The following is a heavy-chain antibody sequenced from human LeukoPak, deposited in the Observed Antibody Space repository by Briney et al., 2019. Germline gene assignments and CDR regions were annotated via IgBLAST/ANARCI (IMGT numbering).Heavy chain of an antibody. V-gene: IGHV1-69*05. Sequence: SVKVSCKASGGTFSSYAISWVRQAPGQGLEWMGGIIPIFGTANYAQKFQGRVTITTDESTSTAYVELSSLRSEDTAVYYCASLVSCGYSSGWYWFDPWGQGTLVTVSS. CDR2: IIPIFGTA. D-gene: IGHD6-19*01. J-gene: IGHJ5*02. CDR3: ASLVSCGYSSGWYWFDP. CDR1: GGTFSSYA.